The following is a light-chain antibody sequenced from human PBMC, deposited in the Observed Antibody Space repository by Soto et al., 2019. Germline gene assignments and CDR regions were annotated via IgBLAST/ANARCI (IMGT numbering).Light chain of an antibody. CDR2: AAS. CDR3: LQDYSYPRT. CDR1: QGIRNY. Sequence: ALQMTQSPSSLSASVGDRVTITCRASQGIRNYLGWYQQKPGKAPKLLIYAASSLQSGVPPRFSGSGSGTDFTLTISSLQPEDFATYYCLQDYSYPRTFGQGTKVEIK. J-gene: IGKJ1*01. V-gene: IGKV1-6*01.